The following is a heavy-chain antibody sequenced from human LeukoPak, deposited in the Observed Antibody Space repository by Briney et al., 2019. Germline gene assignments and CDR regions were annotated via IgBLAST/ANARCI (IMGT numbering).Heavy chain of an antibody. D-gene: IGHD3-10*01. Sequence: GESLRLSCAASGFTFSSYAMSWDRQAPGKGLEWVSAISGSGGSTYYADSVKGRFTISRDNSKNTLYLQMNSLRAEDTAVYYCAKGPKIWFGEFNNWFDPWGQGTLVTVSS. J-gene: IGHJ5*02. CDR1: GFTFSSYA. V-gene: IGHV3-23*01. CDR3: AKGPKIWFGEFNNWFDP. CDR2: ISGSGGST.